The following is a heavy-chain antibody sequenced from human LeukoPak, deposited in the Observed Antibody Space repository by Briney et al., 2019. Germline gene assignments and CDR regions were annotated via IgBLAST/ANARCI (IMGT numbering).Heavy chain of an antibody. CDR2: INSSGGST. CDR1: GYTFTSFY. Sequence: GASVKVSCKASGYTFTSFYMHWVRQAPGQGLEWMGIINSSGGSTSYAQKFQGRVTMTRDTSTSTVYMELNSLRFEDTAVYYCARDLGEAGNRPTFDAFDIWGQGTMVSVSS. D-gene: IGHD6-19*01. V-gene: IGHV1-46*01. J-gene: IGHJ3*02. CDR3: ARDLGEAGNRPTFDAFDI.